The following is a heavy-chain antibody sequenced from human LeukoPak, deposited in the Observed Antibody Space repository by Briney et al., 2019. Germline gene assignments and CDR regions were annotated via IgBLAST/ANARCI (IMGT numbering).Heavy chain of an antibody. CDR3: ARDIPPYYYDSSGYYDY. V-gene: IGHV3-7*03. J-gene: IGHJ4*02. CDR1: GFTFSSYW. CDR2: IKQDGSEK. Sequence: GGSLRLSCAASGFTFSSYWMSWVRQAPGKGLEWVANIKQDGSEKYYVDSVKGRFTISRDNAKNSLYLQMNSLRAEDTAVYYCARDIPPYYYDSSGYYDYWGQGTLVTVSS. D-gene: IGHD3-22*01.